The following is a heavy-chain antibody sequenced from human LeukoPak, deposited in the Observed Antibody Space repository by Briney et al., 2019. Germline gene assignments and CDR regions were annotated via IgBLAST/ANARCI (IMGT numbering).Heavy chain of an antibody. D-gene: IGHD3-22*01. CDR1: GYTFSDYY. J-gene: IGHJ3*02. CDR3: ARGYSSGRYAFDI. V-gene: IGHV1-2*06. Sequence: ASVKVSCKASGYTFSDYYVHWVRQAPGQGLEWMGRINPRSGGTQSVQNFQGRVTLTRDSSISTAFMELRRLDSDDTAIYYCARGYSSGRYAFDIWGQGTMVAVSS. CDR2: INPRSGGT.